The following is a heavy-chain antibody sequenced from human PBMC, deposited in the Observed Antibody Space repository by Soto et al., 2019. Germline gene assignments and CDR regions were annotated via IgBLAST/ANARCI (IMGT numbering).Heavy chain of an antibody. J-gene: IGHJ4*02. D-gene: IGHD3-16*01. V-gene: IGHV5-51*01. CDR3: AKHGAAYDYAGNTPFDY. CDR1: GYNFATDW. CDR2: IYPGDSDT. Sequence: GESLKISCKGSGYNFATDWIGWVRQMPGKGLEWMGIIYPGDSDTRYSPSFQGQVTISADKSISTAYLQWRSLRASDTAMYFCAKHGAAYDYAGNTPFDYWGQGTLVTVSS.